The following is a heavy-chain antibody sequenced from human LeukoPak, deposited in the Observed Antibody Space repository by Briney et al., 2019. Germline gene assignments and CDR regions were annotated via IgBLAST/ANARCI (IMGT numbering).Heavy chain of an antibody. CDR1: GGSISSYC. CDR3: ARIDYSNFDY. D-gene: IGHD4-11*01. J-gene: IGHJ4*02. CDR2: IYYSGST. Sequence: SETLSLTCTVSGGSISSYCWSWIRQPPGKGLGWIGYIYYSGSTNYNPSLKNRVTISVDTSKNQFSLTLSSVTAADTAVYYCARIDYSNFDYWGQGTLVTVSS. V-gene: IGHV4-59*13.